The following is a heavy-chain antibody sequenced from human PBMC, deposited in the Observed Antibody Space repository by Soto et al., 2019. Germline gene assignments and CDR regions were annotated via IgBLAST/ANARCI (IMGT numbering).Heavy chain of an antibody. CDR2: INAGNGNT. Sequence: GASVKVSCKASGYTFTSYGMHWVRQAPGQRLEWMGWINAGNGNTKYSQKFQGRVTITRDTSASTAYMELSSLRSEDTAVYYCARARMYSSSWGEFDYWGQGTLVTVSS. D-gene: IGHD6-13*01. CDR3: ARARMYSSSWGEFDY. J-gene: IGHJ4*02. V-gene: IGHV1-3*01. CDR1: GYTFTSYG.